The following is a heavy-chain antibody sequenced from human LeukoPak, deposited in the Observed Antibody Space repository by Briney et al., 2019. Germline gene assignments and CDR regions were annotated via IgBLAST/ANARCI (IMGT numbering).Heavy chain of an antibody. V-gene: IGHV4-59*01. CDR3: ARDRYSGSYSWFDP. CDR2: IYYSGST. D-gene: IGHD1-26*01. J-gene: IGHJ5*02. CDR1: GGSISSYY. Sequence: PSETLSLTCTVSGGSISSYYWSWIRQPPGKGLEWIGYIYYSGSTNYNPSLKSRVTISVDTSKNQFSLKLSSVTAADTAVYYCARDRYSGSYSWFDPWGQGTLVTVSS.